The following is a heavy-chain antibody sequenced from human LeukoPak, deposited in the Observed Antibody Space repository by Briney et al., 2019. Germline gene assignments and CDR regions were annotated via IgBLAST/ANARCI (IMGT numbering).Heavy chain of an antibody. V-gene: IGHV1-69*05. CDR2: IIPIFGTA. CDR1: GGTFSSYA. CDR3: ARVGVGATSPFGY. Sequence: SVKVSCKASGGTFSSYAISWVRQAPGQGLEWMGRIIPIFGTANYAQKLQGRVTITTDESTSTAYMELSSLRSEDTAVYYCARVGVGATSPFGYWGQGTLVTVSS. J-gene: IGHJ4*02. D-gene: IGHD1-26*01.